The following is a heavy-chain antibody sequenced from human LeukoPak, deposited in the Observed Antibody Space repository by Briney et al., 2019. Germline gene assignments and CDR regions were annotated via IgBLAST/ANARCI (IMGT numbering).Heavy chain of an antibody. J-gene: IGHJ4*01. CDR2: MNPKRGNT. Sequence: ASVKVSCKASGYTFNSYDTNGVRQASGQGLECRGWMNPKRGNTGYAQKFQGRVTMTRKTSISTAYMELCRLRSEDTAVYYCARGLKMATRRFGYWGHGSLVTVSS. CDR1: GYTFNSYD. V-gene: IGHV1-8*01. D-gene: IGHD5-24*01. CDR3: ARGLKMATRRFGY.